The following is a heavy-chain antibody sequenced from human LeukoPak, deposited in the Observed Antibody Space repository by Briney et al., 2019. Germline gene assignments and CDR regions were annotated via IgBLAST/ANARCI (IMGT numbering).Heavy chain of an antibody. V-gene: IGHV4-30-2*01. CDR2: INHSGST. Sequence: SQTLSLTCTVSGGSISSGGYYWSWIRQPPGKGLEWIGEINHSGSTNYNPSLKSRVTISVDTSKNQFSLKLSSVTAADTAVYYCARGGYSYGSKNYYYYYGMDVWGQGTTVTVSS. CDR3: ARGGYSYGSKNYYYYYGMDV. J-gene: IGHJ6*02. D-gene: IGHD5-18*01. CDR1: GGSISSGGYY.